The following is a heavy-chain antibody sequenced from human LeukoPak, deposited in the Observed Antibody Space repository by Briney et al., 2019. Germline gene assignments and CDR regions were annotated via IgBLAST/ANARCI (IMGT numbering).Heavy chain of an antibody. CDR1: GYTFTSYY. V-gene: IGHV1-46*01. CDR3: ARDPQAYYYDSSGSYYFDY. Sequence: GASVKVSCKASGYTFTSYYMHWVRQAPGQGLEWMGIINPSGGSTSYAQKFQGRVTMTRDTSISTAYMELSRLRSDDTAVYYCARDPQAYYYDSSGSYYFDYWGQGTLVTVSS. D-gene: IGHD3-22*01. CDR2: INPSGGST. J-gene: IGHJ4*02.